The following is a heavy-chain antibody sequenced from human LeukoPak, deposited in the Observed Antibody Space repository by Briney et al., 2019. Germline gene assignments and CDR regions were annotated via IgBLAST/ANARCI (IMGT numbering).Heavy chain of an antibody. V-gene: IGHV3-23*01. J-gene: IGHJ4*02. D-gene: IGHD6-6*01. CDR2: ISGSGGST. CDR3: AKVEAARPGGHLVG. Sequence: GGSLRLSCAASGFTFSSYAMSWVRQAPGKGLEWVSAISGSGGSTYYADSVKGRFTISRDYSKNTLYLQMNSLRAEDTTVYYCAKVEAARPGGHLVGWGQGTLVTVSS. CDR1: GFTFSSYA.